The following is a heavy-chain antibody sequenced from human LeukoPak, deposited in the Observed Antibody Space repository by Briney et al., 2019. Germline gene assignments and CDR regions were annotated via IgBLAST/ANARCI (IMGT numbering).Heavy chain of an antibody. J-gene: IGHJ5*02. D-gene: IGHD3-10*01. CDR1: GFTFSSYS. V-gene: IGHV3-48*01. CDR2: ISSASNTI. CDR3: ARDGWFGDYNWFDP. Sequence: GESLRLSCAASGFTFSSYSMNWVRQAPGKGLEWVSYISSASNTIYYADSVKGRFTISRDNAKNSLYLQMNSLRAEDTAMHYCARDGWFGDYNWFDPWGQGTLVTVSS.